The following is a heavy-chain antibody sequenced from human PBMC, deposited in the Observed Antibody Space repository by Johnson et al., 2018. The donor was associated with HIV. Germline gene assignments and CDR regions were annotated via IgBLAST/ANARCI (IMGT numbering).Heavy chain of an antibody. J-gene: IGHJ3*02. Sequence: VQLVESGGGVVQPGGSLRLSCAASGFTFSAYGMHWLRQAPRKGLEWVAFIRYDGSDIYYADSVKGRFTISRDNSKKTLYLQMNSLRAEDTAVYYCAKDHSTWSLYDASDTWGHGTMVTVSS. CDR2: IRYDGSDI. CDR3: AKDHSTWSLYDASDT. D-gene: IGHD6-13*01. V-gene: IGHV3-30*02. CDR1: GFTFSAYG.